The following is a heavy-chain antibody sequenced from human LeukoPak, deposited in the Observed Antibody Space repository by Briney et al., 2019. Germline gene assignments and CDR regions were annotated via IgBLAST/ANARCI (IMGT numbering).Heavy chain of an antibody. CDR2: IYYSGST. J-gene: IGHJ4*02. Sequence: SETLSLTCTVSGGSISSSSYSWGWIRQPPGKGLEWIGSIYYSGSTNYNPSLKSRVTISVDTSKNQFSLKLSSVTAADTAVYYCARGQLTYYDFWSGYPTFDYWGQGTLVTVSS. V-gene: IGHV4-39*07. D-gene: IGHD3-3*01. CDR1: GGSISSSSYS. CDR3: ARGQLTYYDFWSGYPTFDY.